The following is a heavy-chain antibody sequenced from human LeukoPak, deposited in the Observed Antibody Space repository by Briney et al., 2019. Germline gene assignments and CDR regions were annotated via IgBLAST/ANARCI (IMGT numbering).Heavy chain of an antibody. D-gene: IGHD1-7*01. CDR3: ARDPNWNFPMDV. V-gene: IGHV3-48*03. CDR2: ISSSGSSI. CDR1: GFTFSSYE. J-gene: IGHJ6*03. Sequence: GGSLRLSCAASGFTFSSYEMNWVRQAPGKGLEWVSYISSSGSSIYYADSVKGRFTISRDNAKNSLYLQMNSLRAEDTAVYYCARDPNWNFPMDVWGKGTTVTVSS.